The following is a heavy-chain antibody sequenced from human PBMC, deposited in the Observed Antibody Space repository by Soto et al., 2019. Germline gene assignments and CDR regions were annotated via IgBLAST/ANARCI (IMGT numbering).Heavy chain of an antibody. CDR3: AKGRFSSSWYRDLDY. CDR1: GFTFSSYA. J-gene: IGHJ4*02. D-gene: IGHD6-13*01. CDR2: ISASGGSA. Sequence: PGGSLRLSCVASGFTFSSYAMSWVRQAPGKGLQWVSAISASGGSAYYADSVEGRFTISRDNSKNTLYLQMNSLRAEDTAVYYCAKGRFSSSWYRDLDYWGQGTLVTVSS. V-gene: IGHV3-23*01.